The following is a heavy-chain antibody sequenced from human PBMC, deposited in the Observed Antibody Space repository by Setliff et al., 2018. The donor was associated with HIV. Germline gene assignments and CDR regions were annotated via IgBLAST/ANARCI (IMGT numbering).Heavy chain of an antibody. D-gene: IGHD3-9*01. V-gene: IGHV4-4*08. CDR1: GGSISNYY. Sequence: PSETLSLTCTVSGGSISNYYWSWIRQPPGKGLEWIGYIYTSGSTDYNPSLKSRVTISVDTPKNQFSLKLSSVTAADTAVYYCARGGVLRYFDWAYWGQGTLVTVSS. CDR3: ARGGVLRYFDWAY. CDR2: IYTSGST. J-gene: IGHJ4*02.